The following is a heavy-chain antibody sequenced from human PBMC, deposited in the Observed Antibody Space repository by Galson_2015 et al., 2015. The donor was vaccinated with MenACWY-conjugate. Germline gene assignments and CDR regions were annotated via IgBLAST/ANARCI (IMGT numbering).Heavy chain of an antibody. V-gene: IGHV3-33*01. CDR3: TTTLTVTTFSYYYYGMDV. J-gene: IGHJ6*02. D-gene: IGHD4-11*01. CDR2: K. Sequence: KYYADSVKGRFTISRDNSKNTLYLQMNSLKTEDTAVYYCTTTLTVTTFSYYYYGMDVWGQGTTVTVSS.